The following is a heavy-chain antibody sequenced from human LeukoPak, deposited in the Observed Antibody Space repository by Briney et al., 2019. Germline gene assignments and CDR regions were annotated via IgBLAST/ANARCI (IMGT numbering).Heavy chain of an antibody. CDR1: GYIFISYD. CDR3: ARSYDGSGYYYENDS. Sequence: ASVTVSCKASGYIFISYDINWVRQAPGQGLEWMGWMNPMSGQTGYAQKFRGRVTMTRNTSMSTAYMELSGLRSEDTAVYYCARSYDGSGYYYENDSWGQGTLVTVSS. D-gene: IGHD3-22*01. CDR2: MNPMSGQT. V-gene: IGHV1-8*01. J-gene: IGHJ4*02.